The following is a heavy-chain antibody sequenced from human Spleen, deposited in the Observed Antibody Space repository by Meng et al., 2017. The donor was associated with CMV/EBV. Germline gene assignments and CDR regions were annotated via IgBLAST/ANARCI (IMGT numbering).Heavy chain of an antibody. CDR1: GFTLSSNW. CDR3: ARQYDSYDY. J-gene: IGHJ4*02. Sequence: GGSLRLSCAVSGFTLSSNWMHWVRQVPGKGLVWVAYISSGSSTMYYADSVKGRFTVSRDNVKNSVYLQMNSLRVDDAAVYYCARQYDSYDYWGQGTLVTVSS. V-gene: IGHV3-48*04. D-gene: IGHD3-22*01. CDR2: ISSGSSTM.